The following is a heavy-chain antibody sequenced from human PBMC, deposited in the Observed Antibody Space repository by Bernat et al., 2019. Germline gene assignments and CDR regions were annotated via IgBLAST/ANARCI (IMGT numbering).Heavy chain of an antibody. D-gene: IGHD6-13*01. CDR1: GYSFTSYW. V-gene: IGHV5-10-1*01. Sequence: EVQLVQSGAEVKKPGESLRISCKGSGYSFTSYWISWVRQMPGKGLEWMGRIDPSDSYTNYSPSFQGHVTISADKSISTAYLQWSSLKASDTAMYYCARHGPLIAAAGPSGMDVWGQGTTVTVSS. J-gene: IGHJ6*02. CDR2: IDPSDSYT. CDR3: ARHGPLIAAAGPSGMDV.